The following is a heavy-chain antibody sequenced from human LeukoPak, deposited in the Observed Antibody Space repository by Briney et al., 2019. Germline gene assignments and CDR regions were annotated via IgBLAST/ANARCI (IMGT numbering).Heavy chain of an antibody. Sequence: SETLSLTCTVSGGSISNYYWSWIRQPPGKGLEWIGYIYYSGSTNYNPSLKSRVTISIDTSKNQFSLKLRSVTAADTAVYYCASDAGLNDYGYYRASYWGQGTLVTVSS. V-gene: IGHV4-59*01. D-gene: IGHD4-17*01. CDR3: ASDAGLNDYGYYRASY. CDR2: IYYSGST. J-gene: IGHJ4*02. CDR1: GGSISNYY.